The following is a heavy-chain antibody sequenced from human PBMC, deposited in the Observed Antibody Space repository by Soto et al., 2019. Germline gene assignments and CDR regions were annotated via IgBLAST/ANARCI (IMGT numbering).Heavy chain of an antibody. CDR2: IYSGGTT. V-gene: IGHV3-66*01. J-gene: IGHJ4*02. CDR1: GFTVSSHY. D-gene: IGHD6-6*01. CDR3: ARDRTISDYRSSGALGL. Sequence: EVQLVESGGTLVQPGGSLRLSCAASGFTVSSHYMHWVRRAPGKGLEWVSVIYSGGTTYYAGSVRGRFTISRDNSKNTLHLQMNSLRAEDTAVYFCARDRTISDYRSSGALGLWGQGTLVTVSS.